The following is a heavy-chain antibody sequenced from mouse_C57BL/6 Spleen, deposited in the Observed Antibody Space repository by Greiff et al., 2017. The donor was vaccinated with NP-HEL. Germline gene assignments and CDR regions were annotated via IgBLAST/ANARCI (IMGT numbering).Heavy chain of an antibody. CDR3: AREGDDGYYVWFDY. CDR1: GYTFTSYW. Sequence: VKLQQPGAELVKPGASVKMSCKASGYTFTSYWITWVKQRPGQGLEWIGDIYPGSGSTNYNEKFKSKATLTVDTSSSTAYMQLSSLTSEDSAVYYCAREGDDGYYVWFDYWGQGTTLTVSS. J-gene: IGHJ2*01. V-gene: IGHV1-55*01. CDR2: IYPGSGST. D-gene: IGHD2-3*01.